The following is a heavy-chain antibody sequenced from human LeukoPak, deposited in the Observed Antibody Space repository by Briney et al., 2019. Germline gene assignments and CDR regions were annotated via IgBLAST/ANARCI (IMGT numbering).Heavy chain of an antibody. Sequence: GESLKFSCKGSGYSFTSYWIGWVRQMPGKGPEWMGIIYPGDSDTRYSPSSQGQVTISADKSISTAYLQWSSLKASDTAMYYCARPTGRGVVVPVAVDYWGQGTLVTVSS. J-gene: IGHJ4*02. D-gene: IGHD2-2*01. CDR2: IYPGDSDT. V-gene: IGHV5-51*01. CDR1: GYSFTSYW. CDR3: ARPTGRGVVVPVAVDY.